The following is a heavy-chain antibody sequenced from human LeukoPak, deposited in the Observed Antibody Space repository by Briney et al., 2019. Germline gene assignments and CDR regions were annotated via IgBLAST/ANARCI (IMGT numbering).Heavy chain of an antibody. D-gene: IGHD3-3*02. J-gene: IGHJ4*02. CDR1: GGSISSSSYY. CDR3: ARHQPFLESPFDY. CDR2: IYYSGST. Sequence: SETLSLTCTVSGGSISSSSYYWGWIRQPPGKGLEWIGSIYYSGSTYYNPSLKSRVTISVDTSKNQFSLKLSSVTAADTAVYYSARHQPFLESPFDYWGQGTLVTVSS. V-gene: IGHV4-39*01.